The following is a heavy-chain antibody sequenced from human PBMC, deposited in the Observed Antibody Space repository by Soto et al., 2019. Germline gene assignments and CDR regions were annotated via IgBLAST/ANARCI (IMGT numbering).Heavy chain of an antibody. D-gene: IGHD4-17*01. CDR3: ARFPDYGEHVAP. J-gene: IGHJ5*02. CDR2: IYYNVST. CDR1: GGSLSTYY. V-gene: IGHV4-59*08. Sequence: SETLSLTCTLSGGSLSTYYWSWIRQPPGKGLEWIGYIYYNVSTNYKHNPSLESRVTISVDTSKSQFSLKLTSVTAADTAIYYFARFPDYGEHVAPWGQGTLVTVSS.